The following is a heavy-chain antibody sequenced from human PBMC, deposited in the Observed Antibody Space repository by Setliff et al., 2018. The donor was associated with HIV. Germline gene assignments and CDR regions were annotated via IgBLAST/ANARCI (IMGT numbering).Heavy chain of an antibody. V-gene: IGHV4-4*09. D-gene: IGHD6-19*01. CDR1: GGSISNYY. CDR2: IHHSGST. CDR3: ARSLLPSITVAGTIGY. J-gene: IGHJ4*02. Sequence: SETLSLTCIVSGGSISNYYWGWIRQSPGKGLEWIGFIHHSGSTNYNPSLNSRVTISVDTSKNHFSLKLSSVTAADTAVYYCARSLLPSITVAGTIGYWGQGSLVTVSS.